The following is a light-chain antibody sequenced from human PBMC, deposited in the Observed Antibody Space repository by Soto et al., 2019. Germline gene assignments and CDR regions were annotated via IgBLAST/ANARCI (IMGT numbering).Light chain of an antibody. CDR1: QTISTF. CDR3: QQSFSTPS. J-gene: IGKJ4*01. CDR2: DAS. Sequence: DIQMTQSPSSLSASVGDRVTITRRASQTISTFLHWYQQKPGKAPNLLIYDASTLRSGAPSRFSGSGSGTDFTLSISGLQPEDFAVYYCQQSFSTPSFGGGTKVEI. V-gene: IGKV1-39*01.